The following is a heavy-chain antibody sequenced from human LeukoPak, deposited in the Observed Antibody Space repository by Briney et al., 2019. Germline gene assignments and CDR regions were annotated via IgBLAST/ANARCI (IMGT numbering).Heavy chain of an antibody. Sequence: PSETLSLTFTVSGGSTSSGSYYWSWIRQPAGKGLEWIGRIYTSGSTNYNPSLKSRVTISVDTSKNQFSLKLSSVTAADTAVYYCARGHVERAFDMWGQGTMVTVSS. CDR1: GGSTSSGSYY. CDR3: ARGHVERAFDM. D-gene: IGHD1-1*01. J-gene: IGHJ3*02. V-gene: IGHV4-61*02. CDR2: IYTSGST.